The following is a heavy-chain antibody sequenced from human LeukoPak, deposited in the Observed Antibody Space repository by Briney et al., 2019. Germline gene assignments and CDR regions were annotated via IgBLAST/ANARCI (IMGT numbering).Heavy chain of an antibody. Sequence: GGSLRLSCAASGFTFIYHGMHWVRQAPGKGLEWVAFIRDEGNKQYYADSVKGRFTISRDNSKNSLYLQMNSLRAEDTAVYYCTSHTGTGDAFRPFHIWGQGTMVTVSS. D-gene: IGHD2-21*02. CDR3: TSHTGTGDAFRPFHI. V-gene: IGHV3-30*02. CDR2: IRDEGNKQ. CDR1: GFTFIYHG. J-gene: IGHJ3*02.